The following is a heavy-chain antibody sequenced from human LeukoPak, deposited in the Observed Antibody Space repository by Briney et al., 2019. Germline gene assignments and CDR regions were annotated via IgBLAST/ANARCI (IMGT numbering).Heavy chain of an antibody. CDR2: ISSSSSYI. J-gene: IGHJ5*02. V-gene: IGHV3-21*01. CDR3: ARDPEYGEYVSPPWFDP. D-gene: IGHD4-17*01. CDR1: GFTFSSYS. Sequence: GGSLRLSCAASGFTFSSYSMNWVRQAPGNGLEWVSSISSSSSYIYYADSVKGRFTISRDNAKNSLYLQMNSLRAEDTAVYYCARDPEYGEYVSPPWFDPWGQGTLVTVSS.